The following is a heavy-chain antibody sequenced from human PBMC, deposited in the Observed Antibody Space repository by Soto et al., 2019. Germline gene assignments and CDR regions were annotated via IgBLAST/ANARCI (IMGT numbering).Heavy chain of an antibody. V-gene: IGHV3-23*01. CDR2: ISGSGGST. Sequence: EVQLLESGGGLVQPGGSLRLSCAASGFTFSSYAMSWVRQAPGKGLEWVSAISGSGGSTYYADSVKGRFTISRDNSKNPLYLQMNSLRAEDTAVYYCAKYRCLEWAATYFDYWGQGTLVTVSS. D-gene: IGHD3-3*01. CDR1: GFTFSSYA. CDR3: AKYRCLEWAATYFDY. J-gene: IGHJ4*02.